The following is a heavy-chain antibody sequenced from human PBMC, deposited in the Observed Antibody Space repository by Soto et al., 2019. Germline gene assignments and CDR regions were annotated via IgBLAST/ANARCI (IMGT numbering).Heavy chain of an antibody. J-gene: IGHJ3*02. CDR1: GFTFRFA. CDR3: AKEGHYDASGLDAIDI. D-gene: IGHD3-22*01. V-gene: IGHV3-23*01. CDR2: ISGTGYTT. Sequence: EMQLLESGGNLVQPGGSLRLSCAASGFTFRFAMSWVRQAPGKGLEWVSSISGTGYTTYYADSVKGRFTISRDNSNNTLYLQMRSLRAEDTALYYCAKEGHYDASGLDAIDIWGHGTMVTVFS.